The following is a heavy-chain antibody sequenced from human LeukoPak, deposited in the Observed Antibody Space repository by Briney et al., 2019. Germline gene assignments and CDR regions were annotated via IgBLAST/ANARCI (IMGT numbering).Heavy chain of an antibody. Sequence: GASVKVSCKASGGTFSSYAISWERQAPGQGLEWMGGIIPIFGTANYAQKFQGRVTITTDESTSTAYMELSSLRSEDTAVYYCARGIVVVPAASYYFDYWGQGTLVTVSS. V-gene: IGHV1-69*05. CDR3: ARGIVVVPAASYYFDY. J-gene: IGHJ4*02. CDR2: IIPIFGTA. D-gene: IGHD2-2*01. CDR1: GGTFSSYA.